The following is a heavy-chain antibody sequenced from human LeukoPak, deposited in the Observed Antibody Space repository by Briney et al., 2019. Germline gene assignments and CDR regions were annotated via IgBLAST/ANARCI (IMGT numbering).Heavy chain of an antibody. CDR1: GGSISSGGYY. D-gene: IGHD6-6*01. V-gene: IGHV4-30-2*01. CDR3: AGGGSSEANGAFDI. J-gene: IGHJ3*02. CDR2: IYHSGST. Sequence: SQTLSLTCTVSGGSISSGGYYWSWIRQPPGKGLEWIGYIYHSGSTYYNPSLKSRVTISVDRSKNQFSLKLSSVTAADTAVYYCAGGGSSEANGAFDIWGQGTMVTVSS.